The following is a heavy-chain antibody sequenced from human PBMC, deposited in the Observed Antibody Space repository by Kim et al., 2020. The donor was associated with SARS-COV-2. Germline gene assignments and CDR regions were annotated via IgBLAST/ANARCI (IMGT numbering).Heavy chain of an antibody. J-gene: IGHJ3*01. CDR3: ARGNNGAFDL. Sequence: GNTAYSQIYQDRVTFSRETSATTAYMALSGLRSEDTAVYYCARGNNGAFDLWGQGTMVTVSS. D-gene: IGHD1-1*01. V-gene: IGHV1-3*01. CDR2: GNT.